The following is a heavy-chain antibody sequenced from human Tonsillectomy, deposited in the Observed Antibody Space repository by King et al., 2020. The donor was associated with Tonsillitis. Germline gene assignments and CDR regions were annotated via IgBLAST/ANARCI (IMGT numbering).Heavy chain of an antibody. CDR1: GGFISSSSYY. V-gene: IGHV4-39*01. CDR2: IYYSGST. CDR3: ASPRAAYCSSTSCQSPTFDY. D-gene: IGHD2-2*01. Sequence: QLQESGPGLVKPSETLSLTCTVSGGFISSSSYYWGWIRQPPGKGLEWIGSIYYSGSTYYNPSLKSRVTISVDTSKNQFSLKLSSVTAADTAVYYCASPRAAYCSSTSCQSPTFDYWGQGTLVTVSS. J-gene: IGHJ4*02.